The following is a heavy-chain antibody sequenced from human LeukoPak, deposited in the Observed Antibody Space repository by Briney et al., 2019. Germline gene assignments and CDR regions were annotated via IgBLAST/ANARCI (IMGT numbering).Heavy chain of an antibody. CDR3: AKRDTIGWYQGGGWFDP. J-gene: IGHJ5*02. V-gene: IGHV3-23*01. CDR1: GFTFSSYA. CDR2: ISGSGGST. Sequence: GGSLRLSCAASGFTFSSYAMSWVRQAPGKGLEWASAISGSGGSTYYAGSVKGRFTISRDNSKNTLYLQMNSLRAEDTAVYYCAKRDTIGWYQGGGWFDPWGQGTLVTVSS. D-gene: IGHD6-19*01.